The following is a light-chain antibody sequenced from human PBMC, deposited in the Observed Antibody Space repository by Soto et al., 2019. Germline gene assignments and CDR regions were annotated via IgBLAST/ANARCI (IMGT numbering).Light chain of an antibody. CDR3: QQYAKWPLT. Sequence: EVVMTQSPATLSVSPGERNSLSCRASQSVGSNLGWYQQKPGQAPRLLIYRASTRATGIPARFSGSGSGTEFTLTISSLQSEDIAVYYCQQYAKWPLTFGGGTKVDIK. J-gene: IGKJ4*01. CDR2: RAS. V-gene: IGKV3-15*01. CDR1: QSVGSN.